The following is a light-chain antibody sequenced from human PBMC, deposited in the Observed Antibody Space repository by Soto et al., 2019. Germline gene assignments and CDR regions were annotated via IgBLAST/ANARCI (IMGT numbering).Light chain of an antibody. CDR1: QSVSSY. CDR3: QQRSNGTPGT. Sequence: QSLGPLSLSPGERVTAPWRASQSVSSYLDWYQQKPGQAARLLIYDASNRATGIPARFSGSGSGTDFTLTISSREPEDFAVYYCQQRSNGTPGTFGQGTRLE. CDR2: DAS. J-gene: IGKJ5*01. V-gene: IGKV3-11*01.